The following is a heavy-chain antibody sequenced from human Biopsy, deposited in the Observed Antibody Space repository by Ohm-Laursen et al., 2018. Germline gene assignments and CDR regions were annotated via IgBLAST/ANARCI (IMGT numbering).Heavy chain of an antibody. CDR2: ISNIGST. CDR3: ARESALAGDFDS. CDR1: GASVTSGSYY. J-gene: IGHJ4*02. V-gene: IGHV4-61*01. D-gene: IGHD6-19*01. Sequence: SETLSLTCTVSGASVTSGSYYWSWIRQPPGKGLEWLGYISNIGSTNYNPSLKSRVTISVDTSKNHFSLKLTSVTAADTAVYYCARESALAGDFDSWGQRTLVTVSS.